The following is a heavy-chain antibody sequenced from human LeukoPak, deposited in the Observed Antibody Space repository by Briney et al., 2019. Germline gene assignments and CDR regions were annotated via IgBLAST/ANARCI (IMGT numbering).Heavy chain of an antibody. Sequence: SETLSLTCTVSGGSISSSNYYWGWIRQPPGKGPEWIGSIYYSGSTYSIPSLKSRVTISIDTSKNQFSLNLSSVTAADTAVYYCARVFRAFDIWGQGTMVTVSS. CDR3: ARVFRAFDI. CDR1: GGSISSSNYY. V-gene: IGHV4-39*07. J-gene: IGHJ3*02. CDR2: IYYSGST.